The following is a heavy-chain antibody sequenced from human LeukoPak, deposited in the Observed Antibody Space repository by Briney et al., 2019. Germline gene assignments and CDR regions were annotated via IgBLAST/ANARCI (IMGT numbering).Heavy chain of an antibody. D-gene: IGHD3-22*01. Sequence: GGCLRLSCAASGFTFSRYGMHWVRQAPGKGQEWVAFIRYDGNNKQYAESVKGRFTISRDNSKNTLYLQMNSLRADDTAVYYCAKDGGRDYYDSSGYTPHWGQGTLVTVSS. V-gene: IGHV3-30*02. J-gene: IGHJ4*02. CDR1: GFTFSRYG. CDR3: AKDGGRDYYDSSGYTPH. CDR2: IRYDGNNK.